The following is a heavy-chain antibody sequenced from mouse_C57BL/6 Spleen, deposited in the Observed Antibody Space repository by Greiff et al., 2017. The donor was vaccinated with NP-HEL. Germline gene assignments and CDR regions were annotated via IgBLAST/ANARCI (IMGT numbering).Heavy chain of an antibody. Sequence: VKLMESGPGLVQPSQSLSITCTVSGFSLTSYGVHWVRQSPGKGLEWLGVIWSGGSTDYNAAFISRLSISKDNSKSQVFFKMNSLQADDTAIYYCARKGHDYDGYYYAMDYWGQGTSVTVSS. CDR2: IWSGGST. D-gene: IGHD2-4*01. J-gene: IGHJ4*01. CDR1: GFSLTSYG. CDR3: ARKGHDYDGYYYAMDY. V-gene: IGHV2-2*01.